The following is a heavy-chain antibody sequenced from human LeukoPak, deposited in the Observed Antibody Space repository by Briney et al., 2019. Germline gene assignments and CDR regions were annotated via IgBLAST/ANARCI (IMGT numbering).Heavy chain of an antibody. J-gene: IGHJ4*02. CDR1: GYTFTAYY. Sequence: GASVKVSCKASGYTFTAYYIHWVQQAPGQGLEWIGWINPNSGGTNYAQKLQGWVTMTRDTSISTAYMELSRLRSDDTAMYYCARPVGPSHFDSWGQGTLVTVSS. CDR3: ARPVGPSHFDS. V-gene: IGHV1-2*04. CDR2: INPNSGGT. D-gene: IGHD1-26*01.